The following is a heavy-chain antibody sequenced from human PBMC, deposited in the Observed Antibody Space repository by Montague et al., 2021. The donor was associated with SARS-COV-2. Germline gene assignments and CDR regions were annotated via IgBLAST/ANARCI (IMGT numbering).Heavy chain of an antibody. Sequence: SETLSLTCTVSGVSVTDYYWSWIRQPPGKGLEWVGDFLYNKGTDFNPSLKSRVAISVDTSKNQFSLRLTSVTAADTALYYCVRHPHEDGLNGPSDVWDQGTMVTVSS. D-gene: IGHD3-9*01. J-gene: IGHJ4*02. CDR1: GVSVTDYY. CDR3: VRHPHEDGLNGPSDV. CDR2: FLYNKGT. V-gene: IGHV4-59*08.